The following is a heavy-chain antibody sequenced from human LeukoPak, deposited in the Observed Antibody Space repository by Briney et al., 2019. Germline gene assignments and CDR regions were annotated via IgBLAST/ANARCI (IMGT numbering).Heavy chain of an antibody. V-gene: IGHV3-7*03. CDR1: GFTFRNYW. J-gene: IGHJ4*02. CDR3: AGDRGYLQFDY. Sequence: GGSLRLSCAASGFTFRNYWMSWVRQVPGTGLEWVANIKQDGSDRNYVTSVRGRFTISRDNAESSLYLQMNSLRAEDTAVYYCAGDRGYLQFDYWGQGTLVTVSS. D-gene: IGHD3-10*01. CDR2: IKQDGSDR.